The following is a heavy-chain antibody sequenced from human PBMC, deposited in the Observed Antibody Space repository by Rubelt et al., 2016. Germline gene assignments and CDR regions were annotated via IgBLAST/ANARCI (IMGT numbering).Heavy chain of an antibody. V-gene: IGHV3-33*08. J-gene: IGHJ3*02. D-gene: IGHD3-3*01. CDR2: ISYDGNNK. CDR3: ARPSRPLRPDAFDI. CDR1: GFTFSSHA. Sequence: VQLLESGGGLVQPGGSLRLSCAASGFTFSSHAMSWVRQAPGKGLEWVAVISYDGNNKYYADSVKGRFTISRDNAKNSLYLQMNSLRAEDTAVYYCARPSRPLRPDAFDIWGQGTMVTVSS.